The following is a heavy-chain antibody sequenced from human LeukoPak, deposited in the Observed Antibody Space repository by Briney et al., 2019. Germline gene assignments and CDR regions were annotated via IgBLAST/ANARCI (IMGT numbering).Heavy chain of an antibody. CDR1: GGTFSSYA. Sequence: SVKVSCKASGGTFSSYAISWVRQAPGQGLEWMGRIIPILGIANYAQKFQGRVTITADKSTSTAYMELRSLRSDDTAVYYCARDRETTTDFDYWGQGTLVTVSS. J-gene: IGHJ4*02. CDR3: ARDRETTTDFDY. V-gene: IGHV1-69*04. CDR2: IIPILGIA. D-gene: IGHD1-1*01.